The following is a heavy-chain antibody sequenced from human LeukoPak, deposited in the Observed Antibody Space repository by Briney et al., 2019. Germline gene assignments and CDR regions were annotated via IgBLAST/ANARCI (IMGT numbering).Heavy chain of an antibody. V-gene: IGHV1-46*01. CDR2: INPSGGST. CDR3: ARGGPAPTPIYGDYSPSRNNWFDP. Sequence: ASVKVSCKASGYTFTSYYMHWVRQAPGQGLEWVGIINPSGGSTSYAQKFQGRVTMTRDMSTSTVYMELSSLRSEDTAVYYCARGGPAPTPIYGDYSPSRNNWFDPWGQGTLVTVSS. J-gene: IGHJ5*02. D-gene: IGHD4-17*01. CDR1: GYTFTSYY.